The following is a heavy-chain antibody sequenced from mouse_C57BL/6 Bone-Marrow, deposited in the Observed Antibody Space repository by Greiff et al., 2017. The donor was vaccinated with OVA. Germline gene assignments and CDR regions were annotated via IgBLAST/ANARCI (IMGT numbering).Heavy chain of an antibody. CDR2: INPSNGGT. V-gene: IGHV1-53*01. D-gene: IGHD1-1*01. CDR1: GYTFTSYW. J-gene: IGHJ4*01. Sequence: VQLQQPGTELVKPGASVKLSCKASGYTFTSYWMHWVKQRPGQGLEWIGNINPSNGGTNYNEKFKSKATLTVDKSSSTAYMQLSSLTSEDSAVYYCANLYYYGSSPYYAMDYWGQGTSVTVSS. CDR3: ANLYYYGSSPYYAMDY.